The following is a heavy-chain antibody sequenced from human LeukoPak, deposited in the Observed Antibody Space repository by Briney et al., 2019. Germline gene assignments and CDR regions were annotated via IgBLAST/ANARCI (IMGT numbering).Heavy chain of an antibody. CDR2: ISGSGGST. V-gene: IGHV3-23*01. CDR1: GFTFSSYT. D-gene: IGHD3-22*01. Sequence: GGSLRLSCAASGFTFSSYTMSWVRQAPGKGLEWVSAISGSGGSTYYADSVKGRFTISRDNSKNTLYLQMNSLRAEDTAVYYWAKDGVCYYDSSGYCFDPWGQGTLVTVSS. J-gene: IGHJ5*02. CDR3: AKDGVCYYDSSGYCFDP.